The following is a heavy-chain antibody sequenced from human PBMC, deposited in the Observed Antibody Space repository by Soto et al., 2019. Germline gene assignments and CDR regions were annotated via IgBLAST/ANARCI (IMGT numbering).Heavy chain of an antibody. CDR1: GGSSSGHY. Sequence: PSETLSLTCTVSGGSSSGHYWIWIRQSPGKGLEWIGYIFYTGSTNYNPSLKSRVTLSVDTSKNQFSLRLSSVTAADTAVYYCARVGSSGWSPDYWGQGTLVTVSS. J-gene: IGHJ4*02. V-gene: IGHV4-59*11. CDR2: IFYTGST. D-gene: IGHD6-19*01. CDR3: ARVGSSGWSPDY.